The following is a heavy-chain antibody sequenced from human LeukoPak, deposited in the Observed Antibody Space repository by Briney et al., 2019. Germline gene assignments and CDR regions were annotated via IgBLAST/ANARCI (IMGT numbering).Heavy chain of an antibody. CDR1: GYTFTSYD. D-gene: IGHD2-15*01. Sequence: ASVKVSCKDSGYTFTSYDINWVRQATGQGLEWMGWISAYNGNTNYAQKLQGRVTMTTDTSTSTAYMELRSLRSDDTAVYYCASHPEGYCSGGSCYFDYWGQGTLVTVSS. CDR2: ISAYNGNT. CDR3: ASHPEGYCSGGSCYFDY. J-gene: IGHJ4*02. V-gene: IGHV1-18*01.